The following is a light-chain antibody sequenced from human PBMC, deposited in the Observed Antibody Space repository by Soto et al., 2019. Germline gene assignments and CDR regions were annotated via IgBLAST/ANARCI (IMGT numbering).Light chain of an antibody. V-gene: IGLV2-8*01. Sequence: QSALTQPPSASGSPGQSVTISCTGSGSDVGAYNYVSWYQHHPGKAPKLMIHEVSKRPSGVPDRFTGSKSGNTASLTVSGLQAEDEADYYCSSDAGSNTVMFGGGTKLTVL. CDR1: GSDVGAYNY. CDR3: SSDAGSNTVM. CDR2: EVS. J-gene: IGLJ3*02.